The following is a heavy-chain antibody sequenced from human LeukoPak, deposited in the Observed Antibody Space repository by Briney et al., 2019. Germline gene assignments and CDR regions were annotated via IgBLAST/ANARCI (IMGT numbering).Heavy chain of an antibody. CDR1: GFTVSNNY. D-gene: IGHD6-19*01. Sequence: SGGSLRVSCAASGFTVSNNYISWVRQAPGKGLEWVSVNYSGDKTYYADSVKGRFTISRDNAKNSLYLQMNSLRAEDTALYYCAKGRNPGYSSGWYDYWGQGTLVTVSS. CDR2: NYSGDKT. J-gene: IGHJ4*02. CDR3: AKGRNPGYSSGWYDY. V-gene: IGHV3-53*05.